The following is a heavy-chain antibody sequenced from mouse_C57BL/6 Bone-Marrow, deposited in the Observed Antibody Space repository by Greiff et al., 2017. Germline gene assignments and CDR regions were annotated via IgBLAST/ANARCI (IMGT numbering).Heavy chain of an antibody. Sequence: QVQLQQSGAELVRPGASVTLSCKASGYTFTDYEMHWVKQTPVHGLEWIGAIDPETGGTAYTQKFKGKAILTADKSSSTAYMELLSLTSEDSAVYYSTRGDYDYAWFAYWGQGTLVTVSA. D-gene: IGHD2-4*01. CDR3: TRGDYDYAWFAY. V-gene: IGHV1-15*01. CDR2: IDPETGGT. CDR1: GYTFTDYE. J-gene: IGHJ3*01.